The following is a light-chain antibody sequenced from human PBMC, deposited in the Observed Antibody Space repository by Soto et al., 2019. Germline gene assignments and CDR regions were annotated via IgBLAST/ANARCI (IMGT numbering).Light chain of an antibody. CDR2: RNN. CDR1: SSNIGSNS. V-gene: IGLV1-47*01. Sequence: QSVLTQPPSASGTPGQRVTISCSGSSSNIGSNSVYWYQQLPGTATKLLIYRNNQRPSGVPDRFSGSKSGTSAALAISGLRSDYEADYYCAGWDGSLSGVVFGGDTKVTVL. J-gene: IGLJ2*01. CDR3: AGWDGSLSGVV.